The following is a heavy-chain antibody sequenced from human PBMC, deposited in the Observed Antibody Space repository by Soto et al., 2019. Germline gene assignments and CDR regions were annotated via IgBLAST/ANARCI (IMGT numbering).Heavy chain of an antibody. V-gene: IGHV3-74*01. CDR1: GFTFSSYW. CDR2: VNGDGRST. CDR3: GRDQGKDYSAMVTSDALDI. J-gene: IGHJ3*02. Sequence: GGSLRLSCEASGFTFSSYWMHWVRQVPGKGLEWVSRVNGDGRSTSSADSVKGRFTVSRDNAKSTLYLQMNSLRAEDTAVYYCGRDQGKDYSAMVTSDALDIWGQGTRVTV. D-gene: IGHD5-18*01.